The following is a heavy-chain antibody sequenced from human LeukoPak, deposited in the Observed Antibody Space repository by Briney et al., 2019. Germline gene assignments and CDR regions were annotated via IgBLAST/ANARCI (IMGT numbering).Heavy chain of an antibody. CDR3: ARDGTYYYDSRGYYFGPGFDY. V-gene: IGHV3-53*01. CDR2: IYSDDTT. Sequence: GGSLTLSCAVSGFTLSGNYMSWIRPAPGKGLEWVSLIYSDDTTLYADSLKGRFPISRDNAKNSLFLQMNSLGAEETAVYYCARDGTYYYDSRGYYFGPGFDYWGQGTLVTVSS. D-gene: IGHD3-22*01. CDR1: GFTLSGNY. J-gene: IGHJ4*02.